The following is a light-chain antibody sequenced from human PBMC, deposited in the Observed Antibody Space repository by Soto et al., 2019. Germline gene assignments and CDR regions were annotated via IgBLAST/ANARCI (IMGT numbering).Light chain of an antibody. CDR3: QNYNSAPIT. J-gene: IGKJ5*01. V-gene: IGKV1-27*01. Sequence: IHMTESPSSLSASVVYRVTITCRASQDISNYLACFQQTVPNVLIYAASTLQSGVPSRFSGCGSGTDFTLTITGLQPEDVATDYCQNYNSAPITFGQGTRLEIK. CDR2: AAS. CDR1: QDISNY.